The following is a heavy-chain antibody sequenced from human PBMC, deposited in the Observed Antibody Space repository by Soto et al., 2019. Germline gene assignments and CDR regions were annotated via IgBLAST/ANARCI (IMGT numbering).Heavy chain of an antibody. CDR2: VSNHGGST. CDR1: GVAFSTFA. D-gene: IGHD3-16*01. V-gene: IGHV3-64D*06. Sequence: PGGSLRLSCSASGVAFSTFAMHWVRQAPDKGLHHVSAVSNHGGSTYYADSVKGRFTMSRDNSKSTLFLEMNSLSPEDTGVYYCVKSFVSSIRRRSYYYGRHVCGQGTTVTVSS. CDR3: VKSFVSSIRRRSYYYGRHV. J-gene: IGHJ6*02.